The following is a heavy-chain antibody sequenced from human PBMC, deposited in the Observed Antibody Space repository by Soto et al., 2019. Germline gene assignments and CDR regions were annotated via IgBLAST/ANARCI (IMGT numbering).Heavy chain of an antibody. J-gene: IGHJ3*02. CDR1: GFTFSSYA. V-gene: IGHV3-23*01. D-gene: IGHD4-17*01. Sequence: VGSLRISCAASGFTFSSYAMSWVRQAPGKGLEWVSAISGSGGSTYYADSVKGRFTISRDNSKNTLYLQMNSLRAEDTAVYYCAKGLRAEVTTLDDAFDIWGQETMVTVSS. CDR3: AKGLRAEVTTLDDAFDI. CDR2: ISGSGGST.